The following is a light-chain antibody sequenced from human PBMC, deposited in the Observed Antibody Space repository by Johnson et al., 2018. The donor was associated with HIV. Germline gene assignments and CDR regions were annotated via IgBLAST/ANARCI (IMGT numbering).Light chain of an antibody. Sequence: QSVLTQPPSVSAAPGQKVTISCSGSSSNIGRNYVSWYQQLPGTAPKLLIFDNNKRPSGIPDRFSASKSGTSATLGITGLQTGDEADYYCGTWGGVFGTGTKVTVL. CDR1: SSNIGRNY. CDR2: DNN. CDR3: GTWGGV. J-gene: IGLJ1*01. V-gene: IGLV1-51*01.